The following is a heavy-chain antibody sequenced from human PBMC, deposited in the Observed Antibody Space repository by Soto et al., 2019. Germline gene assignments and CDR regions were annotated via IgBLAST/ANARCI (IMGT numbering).Heavy chain of an antibody. J-gene: IGHJ6*03. CDR1: GGSISSGGYS. Sequence: SETLSLTCAVSGGSISSGGYSWSWIRQPPGKGLEWIGSIHYSGSTYYNPSLKSRVTISVDTSKIHFSLKLSSVSAADTAVYYCARHAPLLEWTERDYYMDVWGKGTTVTVSS. V-gene: IGHV4-39*01. D-gene: IGHD3-3*01. CDR3: ARHAPLLEWTERDYYMDV. CDR2: IHYSGST.